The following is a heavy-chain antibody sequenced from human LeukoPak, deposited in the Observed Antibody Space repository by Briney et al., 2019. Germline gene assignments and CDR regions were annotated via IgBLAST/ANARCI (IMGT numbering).Heavy chain of an antibody. CDR1: GGSISRGGYY. Sequence: PSETLSLTCTVSGGSISRGGYYWSWIRQHPGKGLEWIGYIYYSGSTYYNPSLKSRVTISVDTSKNQFSLKLSSVTAADTAVYYCAREVTMVRGTYYYYYMDVWGKGTTVTVSS. CDR3: AREVTMVRGTYYYYYMDV. V-gene: IGHV4-31*03. D-gene: IGHD3-10*01. CDR2: IYYSGST. J-gene: IGHJ6*03.